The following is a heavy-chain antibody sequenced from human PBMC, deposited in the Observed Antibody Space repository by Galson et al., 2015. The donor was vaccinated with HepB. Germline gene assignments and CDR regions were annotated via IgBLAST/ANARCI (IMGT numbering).Heavy chain of an antibody. D-gene: IGHD1-26*01. V-gene: IGHV3-11*06. CDR3: ARVLWELDYFDY. J-gene: IGHJ4*02. Sequence: SLRLSCAASGFTFSDYYMSWIRQAPGKGLEWVSYISSSSSYTNYADSVKGRFTISRDNAKSSLYLQMNSLRAEDTAVYYCARVLWELDYFDYWGQGTLVTVSS. CDR2: ISSSSSYT. CDR1: GFTFSDYY.